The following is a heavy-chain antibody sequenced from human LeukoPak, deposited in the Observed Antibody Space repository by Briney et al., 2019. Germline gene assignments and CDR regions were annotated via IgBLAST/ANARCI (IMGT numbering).Heavy chain of an antibody. CDR2: FDPEDGET. CDR3: ATASYGSGSSQNNWFDP. CDR1: GYTLTELS. V-gene: IGHV1-24*01. J-gene: IGHJ5*02. D-gene: IGHD3-10*01. Sequence: ASVKVSCKVSGYTLTELSMHWARQAPGKGLEWMGGFDPEDGETIYAQKFQGRVTMTEDTSTDTAYMELSSLRSEDTAVYYCATASYGSGSSQNNWFDPWGQGTLVTVSS.